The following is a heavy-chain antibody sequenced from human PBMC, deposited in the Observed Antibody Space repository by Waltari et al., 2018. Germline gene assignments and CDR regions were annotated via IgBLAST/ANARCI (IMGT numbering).Heavy chain of an antibody. J-gene: IGHJ3*01. D-gene: IGHD3-3*01. CDR3: ARARGRDTFWRTSSFVDAFDF. V-gene: IGHV4-34*02. CDR1: GGSFSGYD. Sequence: QVQLQQWGAGQLKPSETLSLTCAVHGGSFSGYDWTWIRQTPGKGLEWIGEINHSGTANYNPSLQSPLTISVDTSKSQFSLKLGSVTAADPALYYCARARGRDTFWRTSSFVDAFDFWGQGTMVTVSS. CDR2: INHSGTA.